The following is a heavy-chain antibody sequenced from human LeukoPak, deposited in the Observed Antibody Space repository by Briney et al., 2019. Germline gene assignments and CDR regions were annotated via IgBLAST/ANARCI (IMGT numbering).Heavy chain of an antibody. D-gene: IGHD4-11*01. J-gene: IGHJ6*03. CDR3: ARENSNYEYYYYYMGV. Sequence: SETLSLTCTVSGGSISSSSYYWGWIRQPPGKGLEWIGSIYYSGSTYYNPSLKSRVTISVDTSKNQFSLKLSSVTAADTAVYYCARENSNYEYYYYYMGVWGKGTTVTVFS. CDR1: GGSISSSSYY. V-gene: IGHV4-39*07. CDR2: IYYSGST.